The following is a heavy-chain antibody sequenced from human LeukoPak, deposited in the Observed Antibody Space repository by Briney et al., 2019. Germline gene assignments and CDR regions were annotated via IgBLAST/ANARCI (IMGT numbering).Heavy chain of an antibody. V-gene: IGHV4-38-2*02. Sequence: KPSETLSLTCTVSGYSISSGYYWGWIRQPPGKGLEWIGSIYYSGSTYYNPSLKSRVTISVDTSKNQFSLKLSSVTAADTAVYYCARIVEGGNLDYWGQGTLVTVSS. J-gene: IGHJ4*02. CDR2: IYYSGST. CDR1: GYSISSGYY. CDR3: ARIVEGGNLDY. D-gene: IGHD3-22*01.